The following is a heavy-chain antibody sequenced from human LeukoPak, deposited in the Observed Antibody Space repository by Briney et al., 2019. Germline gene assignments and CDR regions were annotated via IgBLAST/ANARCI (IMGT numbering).Heavy chain of an antibody. Sequence: PGGSLRLSRAASGFTFSSCAMSWVRQAPGKGLEWVSCISGSGGSTYYADSVKGLFTISRDNSKNTLYLQMNSLRAGDTAVYYCAKEGNERYSYGLFDYWGQGTLVTVSS. CDR3: AKEGNERYSYGLFDY. J-gene: IGHJ4*02. V-gene: IGHV3-23*01. D-gene: IGHD5-18*01. CDR1: GFTFSSCA. CDR2: ISGSGGST.